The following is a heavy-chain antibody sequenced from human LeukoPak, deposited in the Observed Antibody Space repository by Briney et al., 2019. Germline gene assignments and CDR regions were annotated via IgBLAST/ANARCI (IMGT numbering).Heavy chain of an antibody. J-gene: IGHJ5*02. CDR2: IYTSGST. V-gene: IGHV4-4*07. Sequence: SEALSLTCTVSGGSISSYYRSWIRQPAGKGLEWIGRIYTSGSTNYNPSLKSRVTMSVDTSKNQFSLKLSSVTAADTAVYYCARDQIVVVPAAKVHWFDPWGQGTLVTVSS. CDR3: ARDQIVVVPAAKVHWFDP. CDR1: GGSISSYY. D-gene: IGHD2-2*01.